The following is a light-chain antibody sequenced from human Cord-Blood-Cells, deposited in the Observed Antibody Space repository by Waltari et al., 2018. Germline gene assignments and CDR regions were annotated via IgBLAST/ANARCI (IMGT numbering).Light chain of an antibody. V-gene: IGKV3-20*01. Sequence: EIVLTQSPGTLSLSPGERATLYCRASQSVSSSYLAWYQQKPGQAPRLLIYGASSRATGNPDRFSGSGSGTDFTLTISRLEPVDFAVYYCQQYGSSPTFGQGTKVEIK. J-gene: IGKJ1*01. CDR1: QSVSSSY. CDR2: GAS. CDR3: QQYGSSPT.